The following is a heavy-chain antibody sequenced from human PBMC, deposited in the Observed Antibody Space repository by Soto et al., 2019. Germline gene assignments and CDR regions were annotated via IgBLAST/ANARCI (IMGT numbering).Heavy chain of an antibody. Sequence: EVQLVESGGGLIQPGGSLRLSCEASGFTFSSNDMNWVRQAPGKGLEWVSLIWTSGSTAYADSVKGRFTIARDNSKSALSLHTSSLRGEDTAVYYCATRPLLRGAPWGQGTMVTVSS. CDR1: GFTFSSND. J-gene: IGHJ3*01. V-gene: IGHV3-53*01. CDR2: IWTSGST. CDR3: ATRPLLRGAP. D-gene: IGHD3-22*01.